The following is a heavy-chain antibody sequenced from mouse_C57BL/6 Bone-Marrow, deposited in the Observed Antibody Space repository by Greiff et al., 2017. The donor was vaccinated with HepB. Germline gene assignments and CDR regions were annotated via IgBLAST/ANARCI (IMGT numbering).Heavy chain of an antibody. J-gene: IGHJ4*01. V-gene: IGHV1-82*01. D-gene: IGHD3-2*01. CDR2: IYPGDGDT. CDR1: GYAFSSSW. CDR3: ARRDSPYYAMDY. Sequence: QVQLQQSGPELVKPGASVKISCKASGYAFSSSWMNWVKQRPGKGLEWIGRIYPGDGDTNYNGKFKGKATLTADKSTSQAYMQLSGLTSEDSAVYFCARRDSPYYAMDYWGQGTSVTVSS.